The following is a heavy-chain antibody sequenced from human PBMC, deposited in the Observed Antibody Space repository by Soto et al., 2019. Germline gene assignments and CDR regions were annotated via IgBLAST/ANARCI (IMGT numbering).Heavy chain of an antibody. V-gene: IGHV1-69*13. D-gene: IGHD5-12*01. CDR1: GGTFSSYA. CDR2: IIPIFGTA. J-gene: IGHJ4*02. Sequence: GASVKVSCKAFGGTFSSYAISWVRQAPGQGLEWMGGIIPIFGTANYAQKFQGRVTITADESTSTAYMELSSLRSEDTAVYYCARDESGYSGPNYWGQGTLVTVS. CDR3: ARDESGYSGPNY.